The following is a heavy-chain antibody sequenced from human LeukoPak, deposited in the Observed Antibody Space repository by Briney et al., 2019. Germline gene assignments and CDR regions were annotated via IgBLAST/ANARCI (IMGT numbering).Heavy chain of an antibody. CDR3: ARGGSSWFPYYFDY. V-gene: IGHV1-18*01. J-gene: IGHJ4*02. D-gene: IGHD6-13*01. CDR1: GGTFSSYA. Sequence: GASVKVSCKASGGTFSSYAISWVRQAPGQGLEWMGWISAYNGNTNYAQKLQGRVTMTTDTSTSTAYMELRSLRSDDTAVYYCARGGSSWFPYYFDYWGQGTLVTVSS. CDR2: ISAYNGNT.